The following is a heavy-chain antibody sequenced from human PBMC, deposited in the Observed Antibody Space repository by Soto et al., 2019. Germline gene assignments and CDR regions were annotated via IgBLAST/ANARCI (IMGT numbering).Heavy chain of an antibody. CDR1: GGSIRRSH. CDR3: ARVWGGAFDI. V-gene: IGHV4-59*01. D-gene: IGHD3-10*01. J-gene: IGHJ3*02. Sequence: SETLSLTCTVSGGSIRRSHWSWIRQPPGKGLEWIGYIYYSGSTNYNPSLKSRVTISVDTSKNQFSLKLSSVTAADTAVYYCARVWGGAFDIWGQGTMVT. CDR2: IYYSGST.